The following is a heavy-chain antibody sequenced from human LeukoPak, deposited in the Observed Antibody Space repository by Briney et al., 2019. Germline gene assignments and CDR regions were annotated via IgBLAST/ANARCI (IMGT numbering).Heavy chain of an antibody. CDR2: IIAYNGNT. V-gene: IGHV1-18*01. J-gene: IGHJ6*03. Sequence: ASVKVSCKASGYTFTSYGISWVRQAPGQGREGMGWIIAYNGNTNYAQKLQGRVTMTTDTSTSTAYMELRSLRSDDTAVYYCARVEVDYYYMDVWGKGTTVTVSS. D-gene: IGHD1-26*01. CDR1: GYTFTSYG. CDR3: ARVEVDYYYMDV.